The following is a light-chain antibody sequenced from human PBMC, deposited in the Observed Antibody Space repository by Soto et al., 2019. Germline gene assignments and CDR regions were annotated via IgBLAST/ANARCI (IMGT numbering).Light chain of an antibody. CDR1: QNVDTNY. Sequence: EIVLTQSPGTLSLSPGERATLSCRASQNVDTNYLAWYQQKPGQDPRXLIYGESNRATGIPDRFSGSGSGTDFTLTISRLEPEDFAVYYCQQYGSSGTVGQGTKVDIK. CDR2: GES. CDR3: QQYGSSGT. V-gene: IGKV3-20*01. J-gene: IGKJ1*01.